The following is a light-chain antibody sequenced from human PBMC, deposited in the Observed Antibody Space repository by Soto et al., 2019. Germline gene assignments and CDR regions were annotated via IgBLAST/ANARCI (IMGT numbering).Light chain of an antibody. J-gene: IGKJ5*01. CDR1: QGIGTY. CDR3: QHYGSSST. CDR2: AAF. Sequence: IQLRQSPSSLSSSVGDRVTIIFRASQGIGTYLAWYQQKPGKAPKLLIYAAFTLHSGVPARFSGSRSGTDFTLPLTSLQPADFATYYCQHYGSSSTFGQGTRLEIK. V-gene: IGKV1-9*01.